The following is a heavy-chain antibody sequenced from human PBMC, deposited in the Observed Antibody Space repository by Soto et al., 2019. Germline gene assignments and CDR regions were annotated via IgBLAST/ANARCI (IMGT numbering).Heavy chain of an antibody. D-gene: IGHD3-3*01. V-gene: IGHV3-33*01. CDR2: IWFDGTKK. Sequence: QVQLVESGGGVIQPGRSLRLSCAASGFTFSTYGMHWVRQAPGKGLEWVAVIWFDGTKKYYADSVNGRFTISRDNSKNTLDLQMNSRRAEDTAVYYCASQIFWSGSTAHGMDVWGQGTAVTVSS. J-gene: IGHJ6*02. CDR1: GFTFSTYG. CDR3: ASQIFWSGSTAHGMDV.